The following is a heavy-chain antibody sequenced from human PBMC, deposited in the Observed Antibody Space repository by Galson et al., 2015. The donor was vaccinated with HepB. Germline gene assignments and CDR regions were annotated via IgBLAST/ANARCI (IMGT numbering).Heavy chain of an antibody. CDR1: GFTFSNAW. Sequence: SLRLSCAASGFTFSNAWMNWVRQAPGKGLEWVGRIKSKTDGGTTDYAAPVKGRFTISRDDSKTTLYLQMNRLKTEDTAVYYCTTSLDIAVAATGGMDVWGQGTTVTVSS. CDR3: TTSLDIAVAATGGMDV. V-gene: IGHV3-15*07. J-gene: IGHJ6*02. D-gene: IGHD6-19*01. CDR2: IKSKTDGGTT.